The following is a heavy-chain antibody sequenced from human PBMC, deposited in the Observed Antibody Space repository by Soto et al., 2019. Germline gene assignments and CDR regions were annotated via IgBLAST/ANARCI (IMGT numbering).Heavy chain of an antibody. Sequence: ASVKVSCKASGYTFTNYGISWVRQAPGQGLEWMGWISAYNGNTNYAQNLQGRVTMTTDTSTSTAYMELRSLRSDDTAVYYCARVAVLRFLDWLIWGQGTLVTVSS. CDR2: ISAYNGNT. CDR1: GYTFTNYG. J-gene: IGHJ4*02. D-gene: IGHD3-3*01. V-gene: IGHV1-18*04. CDR3: ARVAVLRFLDWLI.